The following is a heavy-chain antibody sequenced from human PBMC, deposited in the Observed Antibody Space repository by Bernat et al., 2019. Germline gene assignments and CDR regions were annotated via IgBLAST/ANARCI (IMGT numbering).Heavy chain of an antibody. J-gene: IGHJ4*02. CDR3: ASEDRGTSY. D-gene: IGHD3-16*01. CDR2: ISSSCSTI. V-gene: IGHV3-48*01. Sequence: EVQLVESGGGLVQPGGSLRLSCAASALTFSTYNFNWVRQAPGKGLEWLSYISSSCSTIYYAACVKGRFTISRDNAKNSLYLKIKGLRAEDTAVYYCASEDRGTSYWGQGTLVTVSS. CDR1: ALTFSTYN.